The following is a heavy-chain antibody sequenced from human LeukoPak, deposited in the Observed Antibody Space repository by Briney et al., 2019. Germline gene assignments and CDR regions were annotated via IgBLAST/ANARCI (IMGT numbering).Heavy chain of an antibody. D-gene: IGHD6-13*01. CDR3: ARGSWAAAGIAPPDY. CDR2: IYTSGST. J-gene: IGHJ4*02. V-gene: IGHV4-61*02. CDR1: GSSISSGSYY. Sequence: PLETLSLTCTVSGSSISSGSYYWSWIRQPAGKGLEWIGRIYTSGSTNYNPSLKSRVTISVDTSKNQFSLKLSSVTAADTAVYYCARGSWAAAGIAPPDYWGQGTLVTVSS.